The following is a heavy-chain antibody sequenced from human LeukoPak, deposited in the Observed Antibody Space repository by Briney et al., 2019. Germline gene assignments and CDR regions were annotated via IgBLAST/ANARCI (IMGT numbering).Heavy chain of an antibody. D-gene: IGHD3-10*01. J-gene: IGHJ4*02. Sequence: GESLKISCKGSGYSFSTYWIGWVRQMPGKGLEWMGIIYPGDSDTRYSPSFQGQVTISADKSISTAYLQWSSLKASDTAMYYCARGRVRGVISPIFDYWGQGTLVTVSS. CDR2: IYPGDSDT. CDR1: GYSFSTYW. V-gene: IGHV5-51*01. CDR3: ARGRVRGVISPIFDY.